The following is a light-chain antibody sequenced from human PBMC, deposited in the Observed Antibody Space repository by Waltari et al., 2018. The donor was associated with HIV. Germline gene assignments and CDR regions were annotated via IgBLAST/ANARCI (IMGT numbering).Light chain of an antibody. V-gene: IGKV1-5*03. CDR1: QSISSW. Sequence: DIQMTQCPSTLSASVGDRVTITCRASQSISSWLAWYQQKPGTAPKLLIYKASTLESGVPSRFSGSGSGTEFTLTISSLQPDDFATYYCQRYNTYPYTFGQGTKLE. CDR3: QRYNTYPYT. J-gene: IGKJ2*01. CDR2: KAS.